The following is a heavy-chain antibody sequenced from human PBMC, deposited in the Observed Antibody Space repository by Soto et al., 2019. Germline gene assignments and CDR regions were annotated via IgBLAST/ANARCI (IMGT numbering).Heavy chain of an antibody. D-gene: IGHD2-2*01. J-gene: IGHJ5*02. CDR1: GGSISPYY. CDR3: ARLGEHYQSLDP. CDR2: IYYGGST. V-gene: IGHV4-59*08. Sequence: SETLSLTCTVSGGSISPYYWSWIRQPPGKGLEWVGYIYYGGSTSYNPSLKSRVTISLETSKSQFSLRLSSVTAADTAVYYCARLGEHYQSLDPSGPGTLVTVSS.